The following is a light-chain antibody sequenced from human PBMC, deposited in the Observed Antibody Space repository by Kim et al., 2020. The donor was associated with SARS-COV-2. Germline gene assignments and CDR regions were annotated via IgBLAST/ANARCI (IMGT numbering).Light chain of an antibody. CDR1: ELGNKH. V-gene: IGLV3-1*01. Sequence: SYELTQPPTVSVSPGQTASITCFGDELGNKHASWYQQRPGQSPVLVIYQDAKRPSGIPERFSGSSSGNTATLIISGTQAVDEADYYCQAWDNSNWVFGGGTQLTVL. CDR2: QDA. CDR3: QAWDNSNWV. J-gene: IGLJ3*02.